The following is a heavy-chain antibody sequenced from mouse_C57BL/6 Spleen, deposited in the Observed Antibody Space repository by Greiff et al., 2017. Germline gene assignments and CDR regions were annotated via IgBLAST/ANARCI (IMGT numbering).Heavy chain of an antibody. D-gene: IGHD2-5*01. CDR2: IDPETGGT. J-gene: IGHJ2*01. CDR3: TRWVPYYSNPLDY. V-gene: IGHV1-15*01. CDR1: GYTFTDYE. Sequence: QVQLQQSGAELVRPGASVTLSCKASGYTFTDYEMHWVKQTPVHGLEWIGAIDPETGGTAYNQKFKGKAILTADKSSSTAYMELRSLTSEDSAVYYCTRWVPYYSNPLDYWGQGTTLTVSS.